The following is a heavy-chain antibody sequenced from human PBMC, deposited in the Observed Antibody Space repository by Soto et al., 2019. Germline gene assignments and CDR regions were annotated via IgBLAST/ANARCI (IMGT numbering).Heavy chain of an antibody. J-gene: IGHJ4*02. CDR2: IIPLFDAT. D-gene: IGHD6-19*01. V-gene: IGHV1-69*06. CDR1: GGTFTTYD. Sequence: QVQLVQSGAEVRKPGSSVKVSCKASGGTFTTYDISWVRQAPGQGLEWLGGIIPLFDATKYAQKFRGRVTINADKSTGTAYMELSSLRSEDTAMYYCARDRSSSWYNGTFDFDSWGQGTLVTVSS. CDR3: ARDRSSSWYNGTFDFDS.